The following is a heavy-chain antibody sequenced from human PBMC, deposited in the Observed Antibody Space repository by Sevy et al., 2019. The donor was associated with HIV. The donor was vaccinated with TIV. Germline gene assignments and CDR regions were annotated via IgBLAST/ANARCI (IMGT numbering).Heavy chain of an antibody. CDR2: LSGNGGST. Sequence: GGSLRLSCAASGFTFSSYAMNWVRQAPGKGLEWVSGLSGNGGSTNYADSVKGRFTISRDNSKNTLYLQMNSLRAEDTAVYYCAKDFHDYGDFYFDYWGRGTLVTVSS. CDR1: GFTFSSYA. D-gene: IGHD4-17*01. CDR3: AKDFHDYGDFYFDY. V-gene: IGHV3-23*01. J-gene: IGHJ4*02.